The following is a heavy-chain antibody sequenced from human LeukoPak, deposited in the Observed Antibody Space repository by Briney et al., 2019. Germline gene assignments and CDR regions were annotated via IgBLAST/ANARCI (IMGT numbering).Heavy chain of an antibody. Sequence: SETLSLTCTVSGGSISSYYWSWIRQPPGKGLEWIGYIYYSGSTNYNPSLKSRVTISVGTSKNQFSLKLSSVTAADTAVYYCARQGGYSYGSDAFDIWGQGTMVTVSS. V-gene: IGHV4-59*08. J-gene: IGHJ3*02. CDR3: ARQGGYSYGSDAFDI. CDR2: IYYSGST. D-gene: IGHD5-18*01. CDR1: GGSISSYY.